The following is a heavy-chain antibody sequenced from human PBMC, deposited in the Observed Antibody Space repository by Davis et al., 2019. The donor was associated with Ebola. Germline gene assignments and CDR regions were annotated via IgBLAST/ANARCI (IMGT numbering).Heavy chain of an antibody. Sequence: SETLSLTCTVSGYSISSGYYWGWIRQPPGKGLEWIGSIYHSGSTYYNPSLKSRVTISVDTSKNQFSLKLSSVTAADTAVYYCARDLLRYYFDYWGQGTLVTVSS. CDR2: IYHSGST. J-gene: IGHJ4*02. V-gene: IGHV4-38-2*02. CDR3: ARDLLRYYFDY. CDR1: GYSISSGYY. D-gene: IGHD2-15*01.